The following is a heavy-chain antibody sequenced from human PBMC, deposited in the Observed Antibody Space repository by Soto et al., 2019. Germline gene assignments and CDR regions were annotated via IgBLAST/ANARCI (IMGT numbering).Heavy chain of an antibody. J-gene: IGHJ4*02. CDR1: GGSISSGGYY. CDR3: ARGVYCGGDCYSNFDY. CDR2: IYYSGST. Sequence: PSETLSLTCTVSGGSISSGGYYWSWIRQHLGKGLEWIGYIYYSGSTYYNPSLKSRVTISVDTSKNQFSLKLSSVTAADTAVYYCARGVYCGGDCYSNFDYWGQGTLVTVSS. D-gene: IGHD2-21*02. V-gene: IGHV4-31*03.